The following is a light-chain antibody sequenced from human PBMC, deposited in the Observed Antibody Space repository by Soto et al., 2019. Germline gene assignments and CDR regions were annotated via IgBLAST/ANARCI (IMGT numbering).Light chain of an antibody. CDR3: QQYNNWPRM. J-gene: IGKJ1*01. V-gene: IGKV3-15*01. CDR1: QSIRNT. Sequence: DILRTQAQAKRSVSRGEGDTLCCRASQSIRNTLAWYQHKPGQAPRLLIYGASTGATGVPARFSGSGSGTEFTLAIRSMQSEDFAAYFCQQYNNWPRMFGQGTKVDI. CDR2: GAS.